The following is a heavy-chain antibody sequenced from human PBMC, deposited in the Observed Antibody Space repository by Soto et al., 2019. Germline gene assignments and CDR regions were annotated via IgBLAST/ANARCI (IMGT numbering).Heavy chain of an antibody. CDR1: GFTFSSYA. Sequence: QVQLVESGGGVVQPGRSLRLSCAASGFTFSSYAMHWVRQAPGKGLEWVAVISYDGSNKYYADSVKGRFTISRDNSKNTLYLQMNSLRAEDTAVYYCARVPGYDILTGYYNGHDAFDIWGQGTMVTVSS. CDR2: ISYDGSNK. V-gene: IGHV3-30-3*01. D-gene: IGHD3-9*01. CDR3: ARVPGYDILTGYYNGHDAFDI. J-gene: IGHJ3*02.